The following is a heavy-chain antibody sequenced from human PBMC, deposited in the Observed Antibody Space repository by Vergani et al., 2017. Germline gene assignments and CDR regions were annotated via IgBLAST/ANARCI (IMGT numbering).Heavy chain of an antibody. CDR2: IHSTGST. CDR3: ARVMYRDEASTGYRLEGMDI. D-gene: IGHD3-9*01. V-gene: IGHV4-59*11. CDR1: GGPFHTHY. Sequence: QVQLEELGPGLVKPSETLSLPLTVSGGPFHTHYWSRIPKSPGKGLELIGYIHSTGSTNYNPSLNSRVTMSVDTSKNQFSLKLRSVTAAGTAVYFCARVMYRDEASTGYRLEGMDIWGQGTTVTISS. J-gene: IGHJ6*02.